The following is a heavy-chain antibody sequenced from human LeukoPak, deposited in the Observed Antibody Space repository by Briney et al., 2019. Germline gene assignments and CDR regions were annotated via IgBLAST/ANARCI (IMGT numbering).Heavy chain of an antibody. V-gene: IGHV4-59*01. CDR1: GGSTISYY. CDR2: IYYSGST. Sequence: SETLSLTGTVSGGSTISYYWSWIRQPPGKGLEWIGYIYYSGSTNYNPSLKSRVTISVDTSKNQFSLKLSSVTAADTAVYYCARDGRYCSSPSGPSWFDAGGQGTLVTVSS. CDR3: ARDGRYCSSPSGPSWFDA. D-gene: IGHD2-2*01. J-gene: IGHJ5*02.